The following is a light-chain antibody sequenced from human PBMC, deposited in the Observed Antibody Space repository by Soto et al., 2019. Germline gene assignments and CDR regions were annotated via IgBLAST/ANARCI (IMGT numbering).Light chain of an antibody. CDR2: AAS. Sequence: DIQMTQSPSSLSASVGDRVTITCRASQGIGNNLAWYQQKPGKVPKVLIYAASTVRSGVPSRFSGSGSGTEFTLTISSLQPEDVATYYCQKYDRVPWTFGQGTKVEI. J-gene: IGKJ1*01. CDR3: QKYDRVPWT. CDR1: QGIGNN. V-gene: IGKV1-27*01.